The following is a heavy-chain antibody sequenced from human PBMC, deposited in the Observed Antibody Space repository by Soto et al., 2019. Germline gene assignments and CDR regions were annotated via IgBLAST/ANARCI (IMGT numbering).Heavy chain of an antibody. V-gene: IGHV3-23*01. J-gene: IGHJ4*02. CDR1: GFTFASYA. CDR2: IRGSGGGT. D-gene: IGHD4-17*01. Sequence: EVQLLESGGGLVQPGGSLRLSCAASGFTFASYAMTWVRQAPGKGLEWVSDIRGSGGGTYYADSVKGRFTISRDNSKNTLYLQMNSLRAEDTAVYYCAKDRGSGYGDYWFDYWGQGTLVTVSS. CDR3: AKDRGSGYGDYWFDY.